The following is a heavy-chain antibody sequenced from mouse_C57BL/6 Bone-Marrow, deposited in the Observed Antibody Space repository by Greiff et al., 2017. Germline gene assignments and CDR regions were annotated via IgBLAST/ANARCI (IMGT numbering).Heavy chain of an antibody. CDR3: ARDGYFGFAY. Sequence: QVQLQQPGAELVKPGASVKLSCKASGYTFTSYWMQWVKQRPGQGLEWIGEIDPSDSYTNYNQKFKGKATLTVDTSSSTAYMQLSSLTSEDSAVYCGARDGYFGFAYWGQGTLVTVSA. J-gene: IGHJ3*01. CDR2: IDPSDSYT. V-gene: IGHV1-50*01. CDR1: GYTFTSYW. D-gene: IGHD2-3*01.